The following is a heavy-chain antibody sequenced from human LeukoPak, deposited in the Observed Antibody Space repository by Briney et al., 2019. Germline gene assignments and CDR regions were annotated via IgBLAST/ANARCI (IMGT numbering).Heavy chain of an antibody. CDR3: ARKDYSNYETFDY. CDR1: GGTFSSYA. J-gene: IGHJ4*02. V-gene: IGHV1-69*06. D-gene: IGHD4-11*01. Sequence: ASVKVSCKASGGTFSSYAISWVRQAPGQGLEWMGGIIPIFGTANYAQKFQGRVTITADKSTSTAYMELSSLRSEDTAVYYCARKDYSNYETFDYWGQGTLVTVSS. CDR2: IIPIFGTA.